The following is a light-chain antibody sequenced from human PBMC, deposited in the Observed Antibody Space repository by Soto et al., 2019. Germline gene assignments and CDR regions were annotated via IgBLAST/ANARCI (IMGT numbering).Light chain of an antibody. V-gene: IGLV1-44*01. CDR2: STY. Sequence: QSVLTQPPSASGTPGRRVTISCSGSSSNIGINTVNWYQQVPGTAPKLLIYSTYQRPSGVPDRFSGSTSGISASLAISGLQSEDEADYYCAVWDDSLNGVVFGGGTKLTVL. J-gene: IGLJ2*01. CDR3: AVWDDSLNGVV. CDR1: SSNIGINT.